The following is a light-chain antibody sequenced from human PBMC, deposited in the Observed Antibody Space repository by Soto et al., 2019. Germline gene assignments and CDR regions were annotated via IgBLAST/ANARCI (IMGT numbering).Light chain of an antibody. CDR3: QQYGSSPRT. Sequence: IVLTPSPGTLSLSPGERATLSCRTSQYISSSYLAWFQQKPGQAPRLLMYGSSSRATGIPDRVSGSGSGTDFTLTISRLEPEDFAVYYCQQYGSSPRTFGQGTKVDIK. V-gene: IGKV3-20*01. CDR1: QYISSSY. CDR2: GSS. J-gene: IGKJ1*01.